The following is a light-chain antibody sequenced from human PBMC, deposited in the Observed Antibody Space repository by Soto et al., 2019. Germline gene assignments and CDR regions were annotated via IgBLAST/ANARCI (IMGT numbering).Light chain of an antibody. CDR3: QQYGSSPTT. J-gene: IGKJ5*01. CDR2: GAS. Sequence: EIVLTQSPGALSLSPGERATLSCRASQRVSSNFLAWYQQKPGQAPRLLIYGASSRATGIPDRFSGSGSGTDFTLTISRLEPEDFAVYYCQQYGSSPTTFGQGTRLEIK. V-gene: IGKV3-20*01. CDR1: QRVSSNF.